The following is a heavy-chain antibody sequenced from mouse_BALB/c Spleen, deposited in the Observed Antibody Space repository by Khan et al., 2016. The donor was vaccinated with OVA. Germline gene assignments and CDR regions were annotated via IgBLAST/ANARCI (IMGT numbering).Heavy chain of an antibody. V-gene: IGHV1-4*01. CDR3: ARRTTAYAMDY. J-gene: IGHJ4*01. CDR1: GYTFTSNT. CDR2: INPRSGYT. Sequence: QVQLQQSGAEPARPGASVKMSCTASGYTFTSNTMHWIKQRPGQGLEWIGYINPRSGYTNYNQKFNDKATLTADKSSSTAYMQLSSLTSEDSAVYYCARRTTAYAMDYWSQGTSVTVSS. D-gene: IGHD1-2*01.